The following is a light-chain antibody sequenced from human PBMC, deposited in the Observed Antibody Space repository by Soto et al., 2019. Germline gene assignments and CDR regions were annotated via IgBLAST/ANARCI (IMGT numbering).Light chain of an antibody. V-gene: IGKV3-15*01. J-gene: IGKJ1*01. CDR1: QSLGTN. Sequence: EIVMRQSPATLSVSPGERATLSCRASQSLGTNLAWFPQKPGQAPRLLIHGASTRATGTPARFSGSGSGTEFTLTISRLQSEDFAVYYCQQYNMWPRTFGQGTKV. CDR3: QQYNMWPRT. CDR2: GAS.